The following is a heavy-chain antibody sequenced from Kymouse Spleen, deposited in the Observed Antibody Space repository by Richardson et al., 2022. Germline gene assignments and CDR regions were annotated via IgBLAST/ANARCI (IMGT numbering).Heavy chain of an antibody. V-gene: IGHV1-18*01. Sequence: QVQLVQSGAEVKKPGASVKVSCKASGYTFTSYGISWVRQAPGQGLEWMGWISAYNGNTNYAQKLQGRVTMTTDTSTSTAYMELRSLRSDDTAVYYCARDRVLRYFDWFPNWFDPWGQGTLVTVSS. J-gene: IGHJ5*02. CDR2: ISAYNGNT. CDR1: GYTFTSYG. CDR3: ARDRVLRYFDWFPNWFDP. D-gene: IGHD3-9*01.